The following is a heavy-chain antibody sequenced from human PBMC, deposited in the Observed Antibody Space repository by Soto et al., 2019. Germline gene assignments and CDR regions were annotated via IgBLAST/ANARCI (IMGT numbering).Heavy chain of an antibody. CDR2: INHSGST. D-gene: IGHD2-15*01. Sequence: SETLSLTCAVYGGSFSGYYWSWIRQPPGKGLEWIGEINHSGSTNYTPSLKSRVTISVDTSKNQFSLKLSSVTAADTAVYYCARGGLGYCSGGSCYSGGEPDYWGQGTLVTVSS. CDR3: ARGGLGYCSGGSCYSGGEPDY. J-gene: IGHJ4*02. CDR1: GGSFSGYY. V-gene: IGHV4-34*01.